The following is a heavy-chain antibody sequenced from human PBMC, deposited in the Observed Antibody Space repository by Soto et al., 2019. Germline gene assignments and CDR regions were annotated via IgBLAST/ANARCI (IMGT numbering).Heavy chain of an antibody. CDR3: AKNQERKLSRVFDI. J-gene: IGHJ4*02. D-gene: IGHD3-9*01. V-gene: IGHV3-23*01. CDR2: MSGSSSTT. Sequence: SLRLSCATSGLTFSNYAMGWVGQAPAGGQEWVSTMSGSSSTTYYADSVRRRFTISRDRSKNTLYLQMSSLSAEETAPYYCAKNQERKLSRVFDIWGQGTLVTVSS. CDR1: GLTFSNYA.